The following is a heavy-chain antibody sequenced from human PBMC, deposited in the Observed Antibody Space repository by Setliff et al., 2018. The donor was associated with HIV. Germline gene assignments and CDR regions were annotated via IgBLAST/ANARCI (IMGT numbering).Heavy chain of an antibody. CDR3: ARQGTSYGSNYYADV. V-gene: IGHV5-51*01. CDR2: IYPGDLDT. J-gene: IGHJ6*03. Sequence: LGESLKISCAASGYSFTTYWIGWVRQKPGKGLEWMGIIYPGDLDTRYSPSFQGQVTISADKSISTAYLQWSSLKASDTAIYYCARQGTSYGSNYYADVWGEGTTVTVSS. D-gene: IGHD5-18*01. CDR1: GYSFTTYW.